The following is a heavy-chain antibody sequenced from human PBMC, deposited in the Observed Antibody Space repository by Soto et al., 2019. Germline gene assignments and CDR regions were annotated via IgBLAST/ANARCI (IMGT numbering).Heavy chain of an antibody. J-gene: IGHJ4*02. D-gene: IGHD2-15*01. CDR1: GFTFSSYW. V-gene: IGHV3-74*01. CDR2: INSDGSST. CDR3: ARGGYCSGGSCYSGGYS. Sequence: GGSLRLSCAASGFTFSSYWMHWVRQAPGKGLVWVSRINSDGSSTSYADSVKGRFTISRDNAKNTLYLQMNSLRAEDTAVYYCARGGYCSGGSCYSGGYSWGQGTLVTVSS.